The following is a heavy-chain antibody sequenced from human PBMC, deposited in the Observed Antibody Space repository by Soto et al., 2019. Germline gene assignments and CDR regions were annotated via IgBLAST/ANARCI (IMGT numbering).Heavy chain of an antibody. CDR3: VRGDGDYYDGNGYLGRH. D-gene: IGHD3-22*01. CDR2: IKNDGSGT. Sequence: EVQLVESGGGLVQPGGSLRLSCAASGFTFSTYWMHWVRQAPGKGLVWVSRIKNDGSGTYYVDSVEGRFTISRDNAKKTLYPQMNSLGAQDTAVYYCVRGDGDYYDGNGYLGRHWGQGTLVTVSS. V-gene: IGHV3-74*01. J-gene: IGHJ4*02. CDR1: GFTFSTYW.